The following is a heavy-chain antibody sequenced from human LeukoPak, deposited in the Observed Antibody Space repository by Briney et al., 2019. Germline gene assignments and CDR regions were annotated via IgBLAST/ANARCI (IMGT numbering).Heavy chain of an antibody. CDR3: ARHGSWYNYFDP. J-gene: IGHJ5*02. CDR2: SSNSGVS. V-gene: IGHV4-59*01. CDR1: DDSITSSY. D-gene: IGHD3-10*01. Sequence: SETLSLTCTVSDDSITSSYWSWIRQAPGAGQGWICYSSNSGVSNYKPSLRGRVTMSVDTSKNQFSLMLSSVTAADTAVYYCARHGSWYNYFDPWGQGTLVIVSS.